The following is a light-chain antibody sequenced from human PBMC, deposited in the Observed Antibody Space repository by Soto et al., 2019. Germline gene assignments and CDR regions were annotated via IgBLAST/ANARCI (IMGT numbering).Light chain of an antibody. J-gene: IGKJ4*01. CDR1: QSLLHSNGYNY. V-gene: IGKV2-40*01. Sequence: DIVMTQSPDSLAVSLGERATINCRSSQSLLHSNGYNYLDWYVQKPGQSPQLLVYTVSYRAPGVPDRFSGIGSGTDFTLKISRVEADNVGVYYCMQRLEFPLTFGGGTKVDIK. CDR2: TVS. CDR3: MQRLEFPLT.